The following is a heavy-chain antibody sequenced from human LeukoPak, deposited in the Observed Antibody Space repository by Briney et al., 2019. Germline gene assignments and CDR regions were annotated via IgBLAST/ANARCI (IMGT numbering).Heavy chain of an antibody. J-gene: IGHJ4*02. CDR1: AFTLSTYT. CDR3: ARGKPKWVVTATFDY. CDR2: ISSDGTDK. Sequence: GGSLRLSCAASAFTLSTYTMHWVRQAPGKGLEWVAVISSDGTDKYYADSVRGRFIISRDSSKNTLYLQMNSLRPDDTALYYCARGKPKWVVTATFDYWGQGTLATVSS. D-gene: IGHD2-21*02. V-gene: IGHV3-30*04.